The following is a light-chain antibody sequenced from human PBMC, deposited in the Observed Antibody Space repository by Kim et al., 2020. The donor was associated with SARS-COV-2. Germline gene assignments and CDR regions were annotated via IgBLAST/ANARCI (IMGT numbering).Light chain of an antibody. CDR3: QQFSNYPFT. J-gene: IGKJ4*01. CDR1: QSISNY. CDR2: AAS. Sequence: ASGGDRVTITYRASQSISNYLAWYQQKPGLAPKVLIYAASTLKSGVPSRFSGSGSGTDFTLTISSLQPDDFATYYCQQFSNYPFTFGGGTKVDIK. V-gene: IGKV1-9*01.